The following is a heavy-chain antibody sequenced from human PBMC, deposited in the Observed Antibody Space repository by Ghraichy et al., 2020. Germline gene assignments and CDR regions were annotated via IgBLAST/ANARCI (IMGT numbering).Heavy chain of an antibody. CDR1: GFTFSSYW. V-gene: IGHV3-7*01. CDR2: IKQDGSEK. Sequence: GESMNISCAASGFTFSSYWMSWVRQAPGKGLEWVANIKQDGSEKYYVDSVKGRFTISRDNAKNSLYLQMNSLRAEDTAVYYCARAKGVVQGYYDFWSGYFYYGMDVWGQGTTVTVSS. CDR3: ARAKGVVQGYYDFWSGYFYYGMDV. J-gene: IGHJ6*02. D-gene: IGHD3-3*01.